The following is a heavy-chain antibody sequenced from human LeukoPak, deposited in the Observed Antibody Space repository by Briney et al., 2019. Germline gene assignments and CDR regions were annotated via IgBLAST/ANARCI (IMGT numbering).Heavy chain of an antibody. Sequence: PSETLSLTCAVYGGSFSGYYWSWICQPPGKGLEWIGEINHSGSTNYNPSLKSRVTISVDTSKNQFSLKLSSVTAADTAVYYCARGTNSLVVVPAASCWFDPWGQGTLVTVSS. D-gene: IGHD2-2*01. CDR3: ARGTNSLVVVPAASCWFDP. J-gene: IGHJ5*02. V-gene: IGHV4-34*01. CDR1: GGSFSGYY. CDR2: INHSGST.